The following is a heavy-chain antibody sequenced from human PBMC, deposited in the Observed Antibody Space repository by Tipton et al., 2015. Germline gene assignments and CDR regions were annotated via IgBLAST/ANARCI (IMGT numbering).Heavy chain of an antibody. V-gene: IGHV4-4*02. CDR2: IHHGGST. Sequence: TLSLTCSVSGDSISSSNWWSWVRQPPGKGLEWIGEIHHGGSTNYNPSLKSRVTMSVDTPKNQFSLELNSVTAADTAVYYCARTGGVHSSGWEVHWGQGTLVSVSS. J-gene: IGHJ4*02. CDR1: GDSISSSNW. D-gene: IGHD6-19*01. CDR3: ARTGGVHSSGWEVH.